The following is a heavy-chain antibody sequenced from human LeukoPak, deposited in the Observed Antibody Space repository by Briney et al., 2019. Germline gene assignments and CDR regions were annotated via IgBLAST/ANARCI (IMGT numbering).Heavy chain of an antibody. CDR1: ALTFSNHW. J-gene: IGHJ4*02. CDR3: ATQQGGNPAY. D-gene: IGHD1-14*01. CDR2: ITNDGSST. Sequence: GGSLRLSCAASALTFSNHWMHWVRQAPGKGLEWVSRITNDGSSTTYADSVKGRFTISRDNAKNMLYLQVNSLRAEDTAVYHCATQQGGNPAYWGQGTLVTVSS. V-gene: IGHV3-74*01.